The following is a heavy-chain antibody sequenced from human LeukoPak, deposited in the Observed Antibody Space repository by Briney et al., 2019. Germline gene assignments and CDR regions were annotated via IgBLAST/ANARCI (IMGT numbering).Heavy chain of an antibody. CDR1: GFTISSYW. J-gene: IGHJ5*02. CDR3: ARGWELDP. CDR2: IKQDGSEK. V-gene: IGHV3-7*05. D-gene: IGHD1-26*01. Sequence: GGSLRLSCAGSGFTISSYWMAWVRQAPGRGLEWVANIKQDGSEKYYVDSVKGRFTISRDNAKNSLYLQMNSLRVEDTAVYYCARGWELDPWGQGTLVTVSS.